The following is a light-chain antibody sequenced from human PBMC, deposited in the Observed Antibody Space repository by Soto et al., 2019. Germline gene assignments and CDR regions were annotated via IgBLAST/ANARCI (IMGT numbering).Light chain of an antibody. CDR1: SSDVGNYNR. Sequence: QSALTQPLSVSGSPGQSVTISCTGTSSDVGNYNRVSWYQQPPGTAPKLIIYEVNNRPSGVPDRFSGSKSGNTASLTISGLQAEDEANYFCSLYTTSSTRVVFGGGTKLTVL. J-gene: IGLJ2*01. CDR2: EVN. CDR3: SLYTTSSTRVV. V-gene: IGLV2-18*01.